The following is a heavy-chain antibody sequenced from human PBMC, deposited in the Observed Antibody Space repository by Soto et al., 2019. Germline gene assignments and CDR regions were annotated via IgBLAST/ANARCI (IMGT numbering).Heavy chain of an antibody. CDR3: ITTYSGTPARPYLDL. D-gene: IGHD1-26*01. Sequence: TSETLSLTCNVTGDSIKTHYWSWIRQPPGKGLEWIGYIYYSGSTLYNPSLKRRVTISVDTAKNQFSLRLNSLTAADTAVYYCITTYSGTPARPYLDLWGQGTPVTVSS. CDR2: IYYSGST. J-gene: IGHJ4*02. CDR1: GDSIKTHY. V-gene: IGHV4-59*03.